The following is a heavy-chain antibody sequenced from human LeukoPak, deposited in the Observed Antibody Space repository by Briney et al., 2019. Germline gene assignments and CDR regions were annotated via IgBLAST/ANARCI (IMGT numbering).Heavy chain of an antibody. Sequence: PSETLSLTCTVSGGSISSYYWSWIRQPAGKGLEWIGRIYTSGSTNYNPSLKSRVTISVDTSKNQFSLKLSSVTAADTAVYYCARWFGELLGQFHMDVWGKGTTVTVSS. V-gene: IGHV4-4*07. CDR3: ARWFGELLGQFHMDV. CDR2: IYTSGST. CDR1: GGSISSYY. J-gene: IGHJ6*03. D-gene: IGHD3-10*01.